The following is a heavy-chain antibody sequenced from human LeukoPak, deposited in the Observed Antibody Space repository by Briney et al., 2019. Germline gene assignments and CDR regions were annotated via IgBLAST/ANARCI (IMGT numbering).Heavy chain of an antibody. J-gene: IGHJ6*04. D-gene: IGHD3-10*02. CDR3: AELGITMIGGV. CDR1: VFTFIGYW. CDR2: INQDGRQK. V-gene: IGHV3-7*01. Sequence: GGTLRLSCAASVFTFIGYWMTWVGQAPGKGRDWVANINQDGRQKNYVDSVKGRFTISRDNAKNSLYLQMSSLRAEDTAVYYCAELGITMIGGVWGKGTTVTISS.